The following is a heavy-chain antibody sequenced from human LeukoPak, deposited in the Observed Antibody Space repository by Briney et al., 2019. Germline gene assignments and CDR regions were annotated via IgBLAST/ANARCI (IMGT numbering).Heavy chain of an antibody. V-gene: IGHV3-23*01. CDR1: GFIFSRHA. CDR2: ISDGGT. D-gene: IGHD6-19*01. J-gene: IGHJ4*02. Sequence: GSLRLSCAASGFIFSRHAMSWVRQVPGKGLEWVSSISDGGTFYSDSVKGRFAISRDNSKNTLYPQMNSLRAEDTALYHCAKDLPGSGWAFHYWGQGTLVTVSS. CDR3: AKDLPGSGWAFHY.